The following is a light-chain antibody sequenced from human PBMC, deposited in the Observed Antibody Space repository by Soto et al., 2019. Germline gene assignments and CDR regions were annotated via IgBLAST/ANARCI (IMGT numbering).Light chain of an antibody. CDR1: QSVSNSY. CDR2: GAS. Sequence: EIVLTQSPGTLSLSPGERATLSCRASQSVSNSYIAWYQQKPGQAPRLLIYGASSRANGTPDRFSGSGSGTDFTLTISGLEPEDFAVYCCQQYGSSPWTFGQGTKVEIK. CDR3: QQYGSSPWT. V-gene: IGKV3-20*01. J-gene: IGKJ1*01.